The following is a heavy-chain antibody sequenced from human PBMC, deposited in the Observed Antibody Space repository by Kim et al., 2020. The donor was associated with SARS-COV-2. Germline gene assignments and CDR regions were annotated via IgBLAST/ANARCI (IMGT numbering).Heavy chain of an antibody. V-gene: IGHV3-30-3*01. CDR1: GFSFSNYD. D-gene: IGHD6-6*01. CDR3: ARDRSSVDS. Sequence: GGSLRLSCAASGFSFSNYDMHWVRQAPGKGLEWVASISYGGSNKYNEDSVKGRFTVSRDNSKNTLYLQMNSLRAEDTAVYYCARDRSSVDSWGQGTLSPS. J-gene: IGHJ4*02. CDR2: ISYGGSNK.